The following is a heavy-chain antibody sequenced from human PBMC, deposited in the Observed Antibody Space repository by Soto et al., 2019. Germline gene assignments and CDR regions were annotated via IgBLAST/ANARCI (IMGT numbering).Heavy chain of an antibody. Sequence: QVLLVQSGAEVKKPGASVKVSCKASGYTFTDYYIHWVRQAPGQGLEWMGWIDGDSGDTKYAQNFQAGVTMTRETSINTAYMELSRLTSDDTAVYYWARTPNNGRAGVYGMDVWGQGTTVIVSS. V-gene: IGHV1-2*02. CDR2: IDGDSGDT. CDR3: ARTPNNGRAGVYGMDV. CDR1: GYTFTDYY. J-gene: IGHJ6*02. D-gene: IGHD1-26*01.